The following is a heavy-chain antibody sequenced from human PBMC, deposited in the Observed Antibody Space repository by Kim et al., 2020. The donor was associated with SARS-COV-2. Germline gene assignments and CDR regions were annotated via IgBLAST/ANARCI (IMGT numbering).Heavy chain of an antibody. CDR2: ISSSSSTI. J-gene: IGHJ4*02. CDR1: GFTFSSYS. Sequence: GGSLRLSCAASGFTFSSYSMNWVRQAPGKGLEWVSYISSSSSTIYYADSVKGRFTISRDNAKNSLDLQMNSLRAEDTAVYYCARGGVLSSSWYRGDYFDYWVQGTLVTVSS. V-gene: IGHV3-48*04. D-gene: IGHD6-13*01. CDR3: ARGGVLSSSWYRGDYFDY.